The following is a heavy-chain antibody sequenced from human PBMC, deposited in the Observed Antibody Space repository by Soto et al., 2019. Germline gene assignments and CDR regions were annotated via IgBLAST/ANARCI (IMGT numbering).Heavy chain of an antibody. V-gene: IGHV3-33*01. J-gene: IGHJ4*02. CDR2: IWYDGSNK. Sequence: GGSLRLSCAASGFTFSSYGMHWVRQAPGKGLEWVAVIWYDGSNKYYADSVKGRFTISRDNSKNTLYLQMNSLRAEDTAVYYCARGAKFLRIAARPLWSDYWGQGTLVTVSS. CDR1: GFTFSSYG. CDR3: ARGAKFLRIAARPLWSDY. D-gene: IGHD6-6*01.